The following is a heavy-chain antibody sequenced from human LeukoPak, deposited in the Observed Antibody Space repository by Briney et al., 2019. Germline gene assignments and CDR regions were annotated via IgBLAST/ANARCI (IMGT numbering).Heavy chain of an antibody. CDR1: GYTFTGYY. V-gene: IGHV1-2*06. J-gene: IGHJ4*02. CDR2: INPNSGDT. CDR3: ARARSSISVADLDS. D-gene: IGHD6-19*01. Sequence: ASVKVSCKSSGYTFTGYYIHWVRQATGQGLEWMGRINPNSGDTNYAQTFQGRVTMPRDTSISTAYMDLSRLRSDDTAVYYCARARSSISVADLDSWGQGTLVPVSS.